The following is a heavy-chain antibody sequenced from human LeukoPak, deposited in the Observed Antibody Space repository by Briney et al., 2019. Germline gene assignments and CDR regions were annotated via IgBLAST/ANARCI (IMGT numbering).Heavy chain of an antibody. V-gene: IGHV3-53*01. Sequence: GGSLRLSCAASGFTVSSNYMSWVRQAPGKGLEWISVIYSGGSTYYADSVKGRFTISRDNSKNTLYLQMNSLRAEDTAVYYCARAPWGSYFDYWGQGTLVTVSS. J-gene: IGHJ4*02. CDR3: ARAPWGSYFDY. CDR2: IYSGGST. D-gene: IGHD3-16*01. CDR1: GFTVSSNY.